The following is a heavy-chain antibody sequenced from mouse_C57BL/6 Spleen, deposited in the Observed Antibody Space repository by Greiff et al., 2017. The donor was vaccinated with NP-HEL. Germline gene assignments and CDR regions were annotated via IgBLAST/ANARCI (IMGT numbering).Heavy chain of an antibody. CDR2: INPNNGGT. D-gene: IGHD1-1*01. CDR3: ANYYGSSYGAMDD. CDR1: GYTFTDYY. Sequence: EVQLQQSGPELVKPGASVKISCKASGYTFTDYYMNWVKQSHGKSLEWIGDINPNNGGTSYNQQFKGKATLTVVKSSSTAYMELLSMTAEDSAVEYCANYYGSSYGAMDDWGQGTSVTVSS. V-gene: IGHV1-26*01. J-gene: IGHJ4*01.